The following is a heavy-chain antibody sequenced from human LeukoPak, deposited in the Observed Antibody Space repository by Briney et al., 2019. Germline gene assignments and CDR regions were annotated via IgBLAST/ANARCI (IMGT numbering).Heavy chain of an antibody. J-gene: IGHJ4*02. CDR2: IIPILGIA. CDR3: AREDTAMVPYFDY. Sequence: SVKVSCKASGGTFSSYAISWVRQAPGQGLEWMGRIIPILGIANYAQKFQGRVTITADKSTSTAYMELSSLRSEDTAVYYCAREDTAMVPYFDYWGQGTLVTVSS. V-gene: IGHV1-69*04. CDR1: GGTFSSYA. D-gene: IGHD5-18*01.